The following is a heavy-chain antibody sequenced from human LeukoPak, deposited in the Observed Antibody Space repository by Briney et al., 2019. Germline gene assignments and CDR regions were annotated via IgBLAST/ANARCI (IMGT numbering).Heavy chain of an antibody. J-gene: IGHJ4*02. CDR3: ARDGRNYDFKLDY. Sequence: PGGSLRLSCAASGFTFSSYGMHWIRQAPGKGLEWVAVIWYDGSNKYYADSVKGRFTISRDNSKSTLYLQMNSLRAEDTAVYFCARDGRNYDFKLDYWGQGTLVTVSS. CDR1: GFTFSSYG. CDR2: IWYDGSNK. V-gene: IGHV3-33*01. D-gene: IGHD1-7*01.